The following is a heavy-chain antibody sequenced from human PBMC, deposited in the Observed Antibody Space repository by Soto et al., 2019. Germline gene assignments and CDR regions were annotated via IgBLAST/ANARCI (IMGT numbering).Heavy chain of an antibody. D-gene: IGHD6-13*01. Sequence: QVQLQESGPGRVQPSGTLALTCAVSGDSINNNHWWSWVRQTPGKGLEWIGETYHSGTTNYNPSLKTRVTISVDKSKNQFSLKMNSVTAADTAVYYCAREVNSSPARGPNWFDPWGQGTLVTVSS. J-gene: IGHJ5*02. CDR1: GDSINNNHW. V-gene: IGHV4-4*02. CDR2: TYHSGTT. CDR3: AREVNSSPARGPNWFDP.